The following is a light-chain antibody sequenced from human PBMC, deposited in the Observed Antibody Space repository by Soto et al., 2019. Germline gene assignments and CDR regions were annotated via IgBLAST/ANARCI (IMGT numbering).Light chain of an antibody. CDR2: DDS. V-gene: IGLV3-21*02. J-gene: IGLJ1*01. CDR3: QVWDGRSDHPSDV. CDR1: NIGSKS. Sequence: SYDLTQPPSVSVAPGQTARITCGGNNIGSKSVHWYQQKTGQAPVLVVYDDSDRPSGIPERFSGSNSGNTATLTISRVEAGDEADYYCQVWDGRSDHPSDVFGTGTKVTVL.